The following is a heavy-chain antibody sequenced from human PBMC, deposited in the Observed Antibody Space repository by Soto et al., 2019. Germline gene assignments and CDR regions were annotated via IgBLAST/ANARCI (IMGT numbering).Heavy chain of an antibody. CDR3: ARNVDTAMVSFVAFDI. D-gene: IGHD5-18*01. CDR1: GGSIRSYY. V-gene: IGHV4-59*01. CDR2: IYYSGST. J-gene: IGHJ3*02. Sequence: SETLSLTCTVSGGSIRSYYWSWIRQPPGKGLEWIGYIYYSGSTNYNPSLKSRVTISVDTSKNQFSLKLSSVAAADTAVYYCARNVDTAMVSFVAFDIWGQGTMVTVSS.